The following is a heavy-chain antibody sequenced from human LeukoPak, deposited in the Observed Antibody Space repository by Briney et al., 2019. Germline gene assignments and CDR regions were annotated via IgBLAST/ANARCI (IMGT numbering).Heavy chain of an antibody. CDR2: INPNNGGT. D-gene: IGHD5-12*01. J-gene: IGHJ3*02. CDR3: ARVSLAAVMEAFDI. V-gene: IGHV1-2*02. Sequence: ASVKVSCKASGYTFTGYSMHWVRQAPGQGLEWMGWINPNNGGTNYAQKFQGRVTMTRDTSISTAYMELSRLRSDDTAVYYCARVSLAAVMEAFDIWGQGTMVTVSS. CDR1: GYTFTGYS.